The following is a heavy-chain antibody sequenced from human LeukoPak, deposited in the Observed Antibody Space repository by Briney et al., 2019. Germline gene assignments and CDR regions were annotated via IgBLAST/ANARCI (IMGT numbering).Heavy chain of an antibody. CDR2: TYYSGST. D-gene: IGHD5-18*01. J-gene: IGHJ5*02. CDR3: ARDGYSFGNWFDP. CDR1: GGSITSGGYY. Sequence: IPSETLSLTCTVSGGSITSGGYYWSWIRQHPGKGLEWIGYTYYSGSTYYNPSLKSRVTISVDTSENQFSLKLSSVTAADTAVYYCARDGYSFGNWFDPWGQGTLVTVSS. V-gene: IGHV4-31*03.